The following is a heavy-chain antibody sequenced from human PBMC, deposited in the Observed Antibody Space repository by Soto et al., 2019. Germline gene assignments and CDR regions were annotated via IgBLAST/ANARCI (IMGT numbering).Heavy chain of an antibody. Sequence: GGSLRLSYAASGFTFSSYAMSWVRQAPGKGLEWVSAISGSGGSTYYADSVKGRFTISRDNSKNTLYLQMNSLRAGDTAVYYCAKNLPATYYDFWSGYPTFDYWGQGTLVTVSS. CDR2: ISGSGGST. D-gene: IGHD3-3*01. J-gene: IGHJ4*02. CDR1: GFTFSSYA. CDR3: AKNLPATYYDFWSGYPTFDY. V-gene: IGHV3-23*01.